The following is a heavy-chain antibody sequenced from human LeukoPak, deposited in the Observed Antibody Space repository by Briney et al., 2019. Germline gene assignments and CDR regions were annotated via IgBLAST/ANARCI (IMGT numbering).Heavy chain of an antibody. J-gene: IGHJ4*02. CDR1: GGTLSSYA. CDR2: IIPIFGTA. Sequence: SVKVSCKASGGTLSSYAISWVRQAPGQGLEWMGRIIPIFGTANYAQKFQGRVTITTDESTSTAYMELSSLRSEDTAVYYCARGGDGYNLGWFDYWGQGTLVTVSS. CDR3: ARGGDGYNLGWFDY. D-gene: IGHD5-24*01. V-gene: IGHV1-69*05.